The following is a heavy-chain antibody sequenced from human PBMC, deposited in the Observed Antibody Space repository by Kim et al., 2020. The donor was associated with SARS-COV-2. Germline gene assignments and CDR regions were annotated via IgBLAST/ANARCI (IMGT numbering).Heavy chain of an antibody. J-gene: IGHJ3*02. CDR3: ARPTGGSYPPDAFDI. Sequence: GGSLRLSCAASGFTFSSYAMHWVRQAPGKGLEWVAVISYDGSNKYYVDSVKGRFTISRDNSKNTLYLQMNSLRAEDTAVYYCARPTGGSYPPDAFDIWGQGTMVTVSS. CDR1: GFTFSSYA. D-gene: IGHD1-26*01. CDR2: ISYDGSNK. V-gene: IGHV3-30*04.